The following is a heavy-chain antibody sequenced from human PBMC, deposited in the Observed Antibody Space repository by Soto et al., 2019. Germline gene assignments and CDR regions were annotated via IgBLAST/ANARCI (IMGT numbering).Heavy chain of an antibody. D-gene: IGHD6-13*01. Sequence: QITLKESGPTLVKPTQTLTLTCTFSGFSLSTSGVGVGWIRQPPGKALEWLALIYWDDDKRYSPSLKSRLTITKDTSKIQVVLTMTNMDPVDTATYYCAHRRIAAAINAFDIWGQGTMVTVSS. CDR3: AHRRIAAAINAFDI. CDR1: GFSLSTSGVG. V-gene: IGHV2-5*02. CDR2: IYWDDDK. J-gene: IGHJ3*02.